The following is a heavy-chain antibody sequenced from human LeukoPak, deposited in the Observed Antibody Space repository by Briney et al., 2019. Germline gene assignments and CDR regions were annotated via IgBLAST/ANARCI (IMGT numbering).Heavy chain of an antibody. V-gene: IGHV3-74*01. CDR3: ASDMVRGLNRDY. Sequence: PGGSLRLSCAASGFTFSTYWMHWVRQAPGKWLVWVSRINSDGSSTTYADSVKGRFTISRDNAKNTLYLQMNSLRAEDTAVYYCASDMVRGLNRDYWGQGTLVTVSS. J-gene: IGHJ4*02. CDR1: GFTFSTYW. CDR2: INSDGSST. D-gene: IGHD3-10*01.